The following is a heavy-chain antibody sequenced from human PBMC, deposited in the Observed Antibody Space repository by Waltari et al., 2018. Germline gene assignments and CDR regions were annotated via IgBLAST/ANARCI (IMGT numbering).Heavy chain of an antibody. D-gene: IGHD2-2*02. V-gene: IGHV3-74*01. CDR2: IYRDGSGI. J-gene: IGHJ3*02. Sequence: DVQLVESGGGSVPPGGSLSLSCAASGLDLRGYCRQRVRQAPGKALVRVYGIYRDGSGISAADSVYGRLANSHDNHMNRLYLQMSSLSAEDKAVYCCVSRCGSCYKDGLDMWRQRTMVTVAS. CDR3: VSRCGSCYKDGLDM. CDR1: GLDLRGYC.